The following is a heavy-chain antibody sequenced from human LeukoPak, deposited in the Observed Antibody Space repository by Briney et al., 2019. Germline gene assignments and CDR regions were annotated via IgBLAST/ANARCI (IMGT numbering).Heavy chain of an antibody. CDR1: GGSISIYY. CDR3: ARGRITMVRGVIKGVWFDP. CDR2: IHYSGTT. D-gene: IGHD3-10*01. V-gene: IGHV4-59*12. J-gene: IGHJ5*02. Sequence: SSETLSLTCTVSGGSISIYYWSWIRQPPGKGLEWIGYIHYSGTTNYNPSLQSRVITSVDTSKNQFSLKLSSVTAADTAVYYCARGRITMVRGVIKGVWFDPWGQGTLVTVSS.